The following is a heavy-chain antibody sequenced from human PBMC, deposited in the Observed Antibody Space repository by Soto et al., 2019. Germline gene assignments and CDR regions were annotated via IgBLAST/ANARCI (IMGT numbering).Heavy chain of an antibody. V-gene: IGHV1-69*02. CDR2: IIPMLGIR. CDR1: GGTFSTYS. CDR3: TIGSWSGEVFDI. Sequence: QVQLVQSGAEVKKPGSSVTVSCKDSGGTFSTYSMFWVRQAPGQGLEWMGRIIPMLGIRNYAQRFQDRVTITADKSTATAHMELGSLRSEDTALYYCTIGSWSGEVFDIWGQGTMVTVSS. J-gene: IGHJ3*02. D-gene: IGHD2-21*01.